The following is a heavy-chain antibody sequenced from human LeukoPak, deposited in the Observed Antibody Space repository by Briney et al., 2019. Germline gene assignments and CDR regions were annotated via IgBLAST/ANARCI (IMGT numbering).Heavy chain of an antibody. Sequence: PGGSLRLSCAASGITFSDYYMTWIRQAPGKGLEWVSYISSSGSMINYADSVKGRFTISRDNAKNSLYLQMNSLRVEDTAVYYCAKDDTYDPYYFDYWGQGTLVTVSS. D-gene: IGHD5-12*01. CDR1: GITFSDYY. CDR2: ISSSGSMI. V-gene: IGHV3-11*01. J-gene: IGHJ4*02. CDR3: AKDDTYDPYYFDY.